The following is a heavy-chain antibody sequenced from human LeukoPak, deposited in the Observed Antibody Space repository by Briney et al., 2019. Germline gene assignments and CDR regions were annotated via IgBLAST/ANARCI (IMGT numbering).Heavy chain of an antibody. J-gene: IGHJ4*02. CDR3: ARGDHHDDKVVGIDY. CDR2: ISSSSYI. D-gene: IGHD1-14*01. V-gene: IGHV3-21*01. CDR1: GFTFSSYS. Sequence: PGGSLRLSCAASGFTFSSYSMNWVRQAPGKGLEWVSSISSSSYIYYADSVKGRFTISRDNAKNSLFLQMNSLRAEDTALYYCARGDHHDDKVVGIDYWGQGTLVTVSS.